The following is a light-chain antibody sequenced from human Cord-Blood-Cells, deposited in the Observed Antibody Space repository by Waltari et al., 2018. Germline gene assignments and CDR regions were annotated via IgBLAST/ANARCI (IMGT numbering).Light chain of an antibody. CDR3: QQYYSTPPWT. Sequence: DIVMTQSPDSLAVSLRERANINCKYSQRVLYSTNNKNYLAWYQQKPGQPPKLLIYWASTRESGVPDRFSGSGSGTDFTLTISSLQAEDVAVYYCQQYYSTPPWTFGQGTKVEIK. CDR1: QRVLYSTNNKNY. V-gene: IGKV4-1*01. J-gene: IGKJ1*01. CDR2: WAS.